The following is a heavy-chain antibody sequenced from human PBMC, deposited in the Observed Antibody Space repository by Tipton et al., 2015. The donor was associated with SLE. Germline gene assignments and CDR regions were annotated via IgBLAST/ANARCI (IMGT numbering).Heavy chain of an antibody. CDR1: GGSISSGGYY. D-gene: IGHD6-13*01. CDR3: ARDHEQQTGFDI. V-gene: IGHV4-31*03. J-gene: IGHJ3*02. CDR2: IYYSGST. Sequence: GLVKPSETLSLTCTVSGGSISSGGYYWNWIRQHPGKGLEWIGHIYYSGSTYYNPSLKSRLTISVDTSENQFSLKLSSVTAADTAVYFCARDHEQQTGFDIWGQGTTVTVSS.